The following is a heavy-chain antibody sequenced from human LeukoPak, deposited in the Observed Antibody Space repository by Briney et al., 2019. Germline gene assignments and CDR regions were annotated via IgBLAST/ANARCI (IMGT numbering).Heavy chain of an antibody. CDR1: GFIFSNYW. CDR3: VRDLRGDYHYYGMDV. CDR2: INGYRSYT. V-gene: IGHV3-74*01. D-gene: IGHD3-3*01. J-gene: IGHJ6*02. Sequence: GGSLTLSCEASGFIFSNYWMHWVRQAPGKGLVSVSRINGYRSYTTYADSVKGRFTISRENAKKTLYLQMNSLRVEDTALYYCVRDLRGDYHYYGMDVWGQGTTVTVSS.